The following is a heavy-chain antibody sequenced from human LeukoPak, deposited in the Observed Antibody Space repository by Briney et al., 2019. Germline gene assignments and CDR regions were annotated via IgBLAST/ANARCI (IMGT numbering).Heavy chain of an antibody. CDR1: RFTFSSYA. Sequence: GGSLRLSCVASRFTFSSYAMTWVRQAPGKGLEWVSAISGSGGNTYYADSVKGRFTISRDNSKNTLYLQMNSLRAEDTAVYYCAKGNGGNSGEYFYYGMDVWGQGTTVTVSS. CDR3: AKGNGGNSGEYFYYGMDV. CDR2: ISGSGGNT. V-gene: IGHV3-23*01. J-gene: IGHJ6*02. D-gene: IGHD4-23*01.